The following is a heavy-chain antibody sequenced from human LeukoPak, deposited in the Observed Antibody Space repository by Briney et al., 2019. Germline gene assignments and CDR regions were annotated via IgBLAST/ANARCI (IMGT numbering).Heavy chain of an antibody. CDR2: IIPNLGTA. CDR1: GGTFSSYA. D-gene: IGHD2-2*01. CDR3: ASSTPGAHCSSTSCLTPRIDY. J-gene: IGHJ4*02. Sequence: ASVKVSCKASGGTFSSYAISWVRQAPGQGLEWMGGIIPNLGTANYEQKFQGRVTITADESTSTAYMELSSLRSEDTAVYYCASSTPGAHCSSTSCLTPRIDYWGQGTLVTVSS. V-gene: IGHV1-69*13.